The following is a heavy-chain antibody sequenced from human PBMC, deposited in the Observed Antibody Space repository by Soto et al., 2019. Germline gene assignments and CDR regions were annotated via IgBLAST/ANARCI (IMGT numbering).Heavy chain of an antibody. D-gene: IGHD4-17*01. CDR1: GASIITDNYF. V-gene: IGHV4-39*01. CDR3: ARRRASDYGGNHHPYYFDR. J-gene: IGHJ4*02. Sequence: TSETLSLTCTVSGASIITDNYFWVWIRQSPRRGLGLIGSISYSGRTYDNPSLQSRVTISIDASKNQFSLKLTSVTTADTAVYYCARRRASDYGGNHHPYYFDRWGQGALVTVSS. CDR2: ISYSGRT.